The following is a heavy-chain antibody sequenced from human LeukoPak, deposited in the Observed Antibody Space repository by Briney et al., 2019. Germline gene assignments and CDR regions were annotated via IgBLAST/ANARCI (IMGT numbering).Heavy chain of an antibody. J-gene: IGHJ3*02. CDR2: IYSGGST. CDR3: ARDEPLQPRGAFDI. V-gene: IGHV3-53*01. D-gene: IGHD1-1*01. Sequence: GGSLRLSCAASGFTVSSNYMSWVRQAPGKGLEWVLVIYSGGSTYYADSVKGRFTISRDNSKNTLYLQMNSLRAEDTAVYYCARDEPLQPRGAFDIWGQGTMVTVSS. CDR1: GFTVSSNY.